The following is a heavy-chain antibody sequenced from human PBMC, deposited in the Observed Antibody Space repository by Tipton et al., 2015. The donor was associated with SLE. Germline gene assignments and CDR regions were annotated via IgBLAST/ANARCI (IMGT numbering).Heavy chain of an antibody. J-gene: IGHJ4*02. V-gene: IGHV4-34*01. CDR1: GGSFSGYY. CDR3: ARSVTFDY. CDR2: INHSGST. Sequence: GLVKPSETLSLTCAVYGGSFSGYYWSWIRQPPGKGLEWIGEINHSGSTNYNPSLKSRVTISVDTSKNQFSLKLSSVTAADTAVYYCARSVTFDYWGQGTLVTVSS.